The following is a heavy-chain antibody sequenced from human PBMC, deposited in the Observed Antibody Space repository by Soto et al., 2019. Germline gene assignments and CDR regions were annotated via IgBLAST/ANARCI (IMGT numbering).Heavy chain of an antibody. J-gene: IGHJ5*02. D-gene: IGHD6-13*01. Sequence: GGSLRLSCAASGFTFSSYAMSWVRQAPGKGLEWVSAISGSGGSTYYADSVKGRFTISRDNSKNTLYLQMNSLRAEDTAVYYCAKDRGVLHSASAGTRGNWFDPWGQGTLVTSPQ. CDR2: ISGSGGST. CDR3: AKDRGVLHSASAGTRGNWFDP. CDR1: GFTFSSYA. V-gene: IGHV3-23*01.